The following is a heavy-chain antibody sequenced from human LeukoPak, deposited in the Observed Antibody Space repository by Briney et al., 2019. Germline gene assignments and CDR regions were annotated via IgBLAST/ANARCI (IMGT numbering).Heavy chain of an antibody. J-gene: IGHJ4*02. CDR3: ARGRGPRSDY. D-gene: IGHD3-10*01. V-gene: IGHV4-39*07. CDR1: GGSISSSSYY. CDR2: IYYSGSI. Sequence: SETLSLTCTVSGGSISSSSYYWGWIRQPPGKGLEWIGSIYYSGSIYYNPSLKSRVTISVDTSKNQFSLKLSSVTAADTAVYYCARGRGPRSDYWGQGTLVTVSS.